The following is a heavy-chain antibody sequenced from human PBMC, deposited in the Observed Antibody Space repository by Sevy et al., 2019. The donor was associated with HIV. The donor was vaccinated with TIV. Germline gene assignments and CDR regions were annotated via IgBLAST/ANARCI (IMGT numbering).Heavy chain of an antibody. Sequence: GGSLRLSCAASGFTFSSYGMHWVRQAPGKGLEWVAFIRYDGSNKYYADSVKGRFTISRDNSKNTLYLQMNSLRAEDTAVYYCAKDERLYCSSTSCSNFQHWGQGTLVTVSP. CDR3: AKDERLYCSSTSCSNFQH. CDR2: IRYDGSNK. CDR1: GFTFSSYG. D-gene: IGHD2-2*01. V-gene: IGHV3-30*02. J-gene: IGHJ1*01.